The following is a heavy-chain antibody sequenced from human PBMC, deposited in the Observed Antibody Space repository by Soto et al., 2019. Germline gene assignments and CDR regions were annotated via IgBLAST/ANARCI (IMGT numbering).Heavy chain of an antibody. D-gene: IGHD2-15*01. Sequence: ASVKVSCKASGYIFTAYSMHWVRQAPGQGLEWLGWIHPNSGDTIYAQKFQDRVTMTCDTSVSTAYLELSSLSSDDTALYYCAREASAVVSLDYWGQGTLVTVSS. V-gene: IGHV1-2*02. CDR3: AREASAVVSLDY. CDR2: IHPNSGDT. CDR1: GYIFTAYS. J-gene: IGHJ4*02.